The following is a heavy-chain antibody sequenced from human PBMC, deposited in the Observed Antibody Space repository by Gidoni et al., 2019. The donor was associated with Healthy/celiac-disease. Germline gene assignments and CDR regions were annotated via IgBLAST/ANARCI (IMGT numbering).Heavy chain of an antibody. CDR3: AKDYSRFRSYGGNSLDY. Sequence: QVQLVESGGGVVQPGRSLRLSCAAAGLPFSSYGMHWVRQAPGTGLEWVAVISYDGSNKYYADSVKGRFTISRDNSKNTLYLQMNSLRAEDTAVYYCAKDYSRFRSYGGNSLDYWGQGTLVTVSS. CDR1: GLPFSSYG. CDR2: ISYDGSNK. V-gene: IGHV3-30*18. D-gene: IGHD4-17*01. J-gene: IGHJ4*02.